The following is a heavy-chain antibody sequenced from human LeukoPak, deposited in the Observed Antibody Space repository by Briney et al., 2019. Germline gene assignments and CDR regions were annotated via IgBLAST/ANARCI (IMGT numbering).Heavy chain of an antibody. CDR2: VNPDTGNT. V-gene: IGHV1-8*03. Sequence: ASVKVSCKAAGYSFTTFHINWVRQAPGQGPEWMGWVNPDTGNTGFAQKFQGRVTITQNSSVTTVYMELSSLTSEDTAVYYCATDLNGRYGSGPFDYWGQGTLVTVSS. D-gene: IGHD3-10*01. J-gene: IGHJ4*02. CDR3: ATDLNGRYGSGPFDY. CDR1: GYSFTTFH.